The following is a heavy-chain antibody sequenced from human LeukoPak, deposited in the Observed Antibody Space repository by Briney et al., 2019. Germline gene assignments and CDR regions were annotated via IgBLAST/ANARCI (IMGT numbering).Heavy chain of an antibody. V-gene: IGHV3-21*01. D-gene: IGHD4-17*01. CDR2: ISSSSSYI. Sequence: PGGSLRLSCAASGFTFSSFSMNLVRQAPGKGLEWVSSISSSSSYIYHAHSVKGRFTIFRDNAKNSLYLQMNSLRAEDTAVYYCAREGYGDYQEDYGMDVWGQGTTVTVSS. CDR3: AREGYGDYQEDYGMDV. CDR1: GFTFSSFS. J-gene: IGHJ6*02.